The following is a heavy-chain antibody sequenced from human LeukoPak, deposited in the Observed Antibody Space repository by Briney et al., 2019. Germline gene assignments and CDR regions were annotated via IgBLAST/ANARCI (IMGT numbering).Heavy chain of an antibody. J-gene: IGHJ4*02. CDR2: IYHSGST. D-gene: IGHD2-15*01. V-gene: IGHV4-4*02. CDR3: ARAKSTYCSGGSCYSPYFDY. CDR1: GGSISSNNW. Sequence: SETLSLTCAVSGGSISSNNWWGWVRQPPGKGLEWIGYIYHSGSTYYNPSLKSRVTISVDRSKNQFSLKLSSVTAADTAVYYCARAKSTYCSGGSCYSPYFDYWGQGTLVTVSS.